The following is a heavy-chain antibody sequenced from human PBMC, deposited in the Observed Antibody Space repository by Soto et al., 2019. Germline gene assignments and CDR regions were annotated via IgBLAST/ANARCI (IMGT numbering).Heavy chain of an antibody. V-gene: IGHV1-18*01. J-gene: IGHJ6*02. D-gene: IGHD3-16*01. CDR1: GYIFVNYG. CDR2: ISPYSVNK. Sequence: QVQLVLSGDEVRKPGSSVKVCCKASGYIFVNYGIAWVRQAPGQGLEWMGWISPYSVNKHYASKDQGSLTMPTDTSTSTAYMDLGSLTSDDTAVYYCAMVDNYVTPTPQDVWGQGTTVTVSS. CDR3: AMVDNYVTPTPQDV.